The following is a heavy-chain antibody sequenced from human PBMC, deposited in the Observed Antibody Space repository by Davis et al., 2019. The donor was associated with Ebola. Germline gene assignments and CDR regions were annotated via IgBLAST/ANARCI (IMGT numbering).Heavy chain of an antibody. CDR2: INSDGSST. D-gene: IGHD3-3*01. Sequence: PGGSLRLSCAASGFTFSSYWMHWVRHASGKGLVWVSRINSDGSSTSYADSVKGRFTISRDNAKNTLYLQMNSLRAEDTAVYYCARSLLDFWSGYYSSGGMDVWGQGTTVTVSS. V-gene: IGHV3-74*01. CDR1: GFTFSSYW. J-gene: IGHJ6*02. CDR3: ARSLLDFWSGYYSSGGMDV.